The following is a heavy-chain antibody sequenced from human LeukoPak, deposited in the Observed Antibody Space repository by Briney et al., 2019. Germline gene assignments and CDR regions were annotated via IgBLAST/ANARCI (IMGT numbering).Heavy chain of an antibody. CDR1: GYTFSNYY. V-gene: IGHV1-46*01. J-gene: IGHJ4*02. CDR2: INPIGGSR. Sequence: ASVTVSFKASGYTFSNYYLYWLRQAPGQGLEWMGIINPIGGSRNYAHKIQGRVTMTRDTSTSTVYMELSSLRSEDTAVCYCARRASGVLRYVDWPLDYWGQGTLVTVSS. CDR3: ARRASGVLRYVDWPLDY. D-gene: IGHD3-9*01.